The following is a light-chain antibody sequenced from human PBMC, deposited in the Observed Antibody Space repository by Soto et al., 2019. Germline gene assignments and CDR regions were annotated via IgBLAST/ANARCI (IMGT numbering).Light chain of an antibody. CDR2: GAS. J-gene: IGKJ5*01. Sequence: IVLTHSPGTLSFSAGEMATLSFRAIHSVGSSLLAWYQQKPGQAPRLLIHGASSRATGIPEKFSGSGSGTNFTLTISRLEPEDFAVYYCQQYGSSPPITFGQGTRLEIK. V-gene: IGKV3-20*01. CDR1: HSVGSSL. CDR3: QQYGSSPPIT.